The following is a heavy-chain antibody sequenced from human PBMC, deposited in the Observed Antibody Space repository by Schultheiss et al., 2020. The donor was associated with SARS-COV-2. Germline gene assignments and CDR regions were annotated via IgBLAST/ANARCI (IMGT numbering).Heavy chain of an antibody. CDR1: GYTFTSYD. J-gene: IGHJ6*02. CDR2: MNPNSGNT. Sequence: ASVKVSCKASGYTFTSYDINWVRQATGQGLEWMGWMNPNSGNTGYAQKFQGRVTITRNTSISTAYMELSSLRSEDTAVYYCARGSSIPLYDFWSGRGGYYYYYGMDVWGQGTTVTVSS. CDR3: ARGSSIPLYDFWSGRGGYYYYYGMDV. V-gene: IGHV1-8*03. D-gene: IGHD3-3*01.